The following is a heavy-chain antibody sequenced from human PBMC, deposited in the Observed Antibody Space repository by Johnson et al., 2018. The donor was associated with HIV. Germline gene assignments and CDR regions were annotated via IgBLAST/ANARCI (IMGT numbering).Heavy chain of an antibody. Sequence: VQLVESGGGVVQPGRSLRLSCAASGFTFSDHYMDWVRQAPGKGLEWVANIKQDGSEKYYVDSVKGRFTISRDNAKNSVYLQMNSLRAEDTAVYYCARGTLAAFDIWGQGTMVTVSS. V-gene: IGHV3-7*03. CDR3: ARGTLAAFDI. CDR1: GFTFSDHY. D-gene: IGHD2-2*01. CDR2: IKQDGSEK. J-gene: IGHJ3*02.